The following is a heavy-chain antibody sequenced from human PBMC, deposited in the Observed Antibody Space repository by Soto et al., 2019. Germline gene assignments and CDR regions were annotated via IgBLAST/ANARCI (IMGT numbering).Heavy chain of an antibody. V-gene: IGHV1-3*04. Sequence: ASVKVSCKASGYTFTSYVIHWVRQAPGQRLEYMGWINTGNGNTKYSQTFQDRLTLTRDTSASTAYMDLSSLRSEDTAIYYFVKDLRSSAWVTIIYIRGQRNVLPVSS. CDR3: VKDLRSSAWVTIIYI. D-gene: IGHD6-19*01. J-gene: IGHJ1*01. CDR1: GYTFTSYV. CDR2: INTGNGNT.